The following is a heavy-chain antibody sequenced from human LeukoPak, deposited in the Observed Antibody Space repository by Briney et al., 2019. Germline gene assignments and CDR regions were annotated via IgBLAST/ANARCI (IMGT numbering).Heavy chain of an antibody. CDR2: IYYSGST. Sequence: PSETLSLTCTVSGGSISSYYWSRIRQPPGKGLEWIGYIYYSGSTNYNPSLKSRVTISVDTSKNQFSLKLSSVTAADTAVYYCARTPGIAVAGEFDYWGQGTLVTVSS. D-gene: IGHD6-19*01. CDR1: GGSISSYY. J-gene: IGHJ4*02. V-gene: IGHV4-59*01. CDR3: ARTPGIAVAGEFDY.